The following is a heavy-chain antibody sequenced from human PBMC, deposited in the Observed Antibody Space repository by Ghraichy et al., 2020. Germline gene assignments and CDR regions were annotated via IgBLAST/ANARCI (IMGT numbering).Heavy chain of an antibody. CDR1: GGSVSSGSYY. Sequence: SETLSLTCTVSGGSVSSGSYYWSWIRQPPGKGLEWIGYIYYSGSTNYNPSLKSRVTISVDTSKNQFSLKLSSVTAADTAVYYCASHYYDSSGYSHFDYWGQGTLVTVSS. CDR3: ASHYYDSSGYSHFDY. D-gene: IGHD3-22*01. V-gene: IGHV4-61*01. CDR2: IYYSGST. J-gene: IGHJ4*02.